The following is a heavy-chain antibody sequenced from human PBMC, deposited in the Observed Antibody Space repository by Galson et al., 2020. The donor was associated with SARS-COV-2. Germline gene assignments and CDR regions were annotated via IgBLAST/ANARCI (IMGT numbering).Heavy chain of an antibody. J-gene: IGHJ6*02. CDR2: IGTAGDT. Sequence: GGSLRLSCAASGFTFSSYDMHWVRQATGKGLEWVSAIGTAGDTYYPGSVKGRFTISRENAKNSLYLQMNSLRAGDTAVYYCARGETYPYSSSWYPNYYYYGMDVWGQGTTVTVSS. CDR1: GFTFSSYD. V-gene: IGHV3-13*01. CDR3: ARGETYPYSSSWYPNYYYYGMDV. D-gene: IGHD6-13*01.